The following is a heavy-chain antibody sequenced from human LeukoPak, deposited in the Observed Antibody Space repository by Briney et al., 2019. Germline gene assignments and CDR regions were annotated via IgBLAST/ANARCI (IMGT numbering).Heavy chain of an antibody. CDR1: AGTIGGDD. CDR2: IDDSGDT. D-gene: IGHD3-9*01. Sequence: SETLILTLTAPAGTIGGDDWTWIRQPPGKALEWIAYIDDSGDTNSNPSLKSRVTISVHTCKNQFSLRLNSVTAADTASEYWVQQPPGLRYFDCWGQGTLVTVSS. CDR3: VQQPPGLRYFDC. V-gene: IGHV4-59*08. J-gene: IGHJ4*02.